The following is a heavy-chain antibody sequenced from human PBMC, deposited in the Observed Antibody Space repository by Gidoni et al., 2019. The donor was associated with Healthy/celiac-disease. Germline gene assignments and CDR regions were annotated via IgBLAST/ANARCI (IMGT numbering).Heavy chain of an antibody. J-gene: IGHJ4*02. V-gene: IGHV3-48*03. Sequence: EVQLVESGGGLVQPGGSLRLSCAASGFTFSSYEITWVRQAPGKGLEGVSYISSSGSTIYSADSVKGRFTISRDNAKNSLYLQMNSLRAEDTAVYYCARPYYYDSSGSRGYFDYGGQGTLVTVSS. D-gene: IGHD3-22*01. CDR1: GFTFSSYE. CDR2: ISSSGSTI. CDR3: ARPYYYDSSGSRGYFDY.